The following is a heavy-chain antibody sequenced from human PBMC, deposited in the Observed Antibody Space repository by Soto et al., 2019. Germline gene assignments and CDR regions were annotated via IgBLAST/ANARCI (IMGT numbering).Heavy chain of an antibody. CDR2: IYYSGST. CDR3: ARDLDYAVFDP. V-gene: IGHV4-59*01. Sequence: SETLSLTCTVSGGSIGSYYWSWIRQPPGKGLEWIGYIYYSGSTNYNPSLKSRVTISVDTSKNQFSLKLSSVTAADTAVYYCARDLDYAVFDPWGQGTLVTVSS. D-gene: IGHD3-16*01. CDR1: GGSIGSYY. J-gene: IGHJ5*02.